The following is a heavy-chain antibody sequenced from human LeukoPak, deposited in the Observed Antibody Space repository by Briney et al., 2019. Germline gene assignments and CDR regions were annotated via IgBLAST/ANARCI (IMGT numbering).Heavy chain of an antibody. V-gene: IGHV1-69*13. CDR2: IIPIFGTA. J-gene: IGHJ4*02. D-gene: IGHD5-12*01. Sequence: GASVKVSCKASGGTFSSYAISWVRQAPGQGLEWMGGIIPIFGTANYAQKFQGRVTITADESTSTAYTELSSLRSEDTAVYYCASRGYSGYDTGDYWGQGTLVTVSS. CDR1: GGTFSSYA. CDR3: ASRGYSGYDTGDY.